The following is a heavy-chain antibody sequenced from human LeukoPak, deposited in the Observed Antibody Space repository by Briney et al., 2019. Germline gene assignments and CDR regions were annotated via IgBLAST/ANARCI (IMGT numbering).Heavy chain of an antibody. D-gene: IGHD1-26*01. J-gene: IGHJ5*02. CDR1: GYTFTSYD. Sequence: ASVKVSCKASGYTFTSYDIHWVRHATGQGLEWMGWMNPNSGNTGYAQKFQDSVTMTRNTSISTAYMELSSLRSEDTAVYYCARGRGYSGGSSWFDPWGQGTLVTVSS. V-gene: IGHV1-8*01. CDR2: MNPNSGNT. CDR3: ARGRGYSGGSSWFDP.